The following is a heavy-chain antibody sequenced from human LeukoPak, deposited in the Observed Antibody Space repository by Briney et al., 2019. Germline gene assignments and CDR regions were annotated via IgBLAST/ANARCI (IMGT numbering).Heavy chain of an antibody. CDR1: GGTFSSYA. Sequence: ASVKVSCKASGGTFSSYAISWVRQAPGQELEWMGGIIPIFGTANYAQKFQGRVTITADESTSTAYMELSSLRSEDTAVYYCARDRGYDSSGYPFGPDYWGQGTLVTVSS. CDR2: IIPIFGTA. D-gene: IGHD3-22*01. J-gene: IGHJ4*02. CDR3: ARDRGYDSSGYPFGPDY. V-gene: IGHV1-69*13.